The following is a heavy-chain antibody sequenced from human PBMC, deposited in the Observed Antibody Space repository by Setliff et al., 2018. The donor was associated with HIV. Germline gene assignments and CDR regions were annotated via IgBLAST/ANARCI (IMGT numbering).Heavy chain of an antibody. Sequence: SETLSLTCNVSGSSFSSGIYYWSWIRQHPGKGLEWIGYIYYSGSTYYNPSLKSRVTMSVDTSKNQFSLKLSSVTAADTAVYYCARHGAYEAYYDYMDVWGKGTTVTVSS. CDR1: GSSFSSGIYY. V-gene: IGHV4-31*03. CDR2: IYYSGST. J-gene: IGHJ6*03. CDR3: ARHGAYEAYYDYMDV. D-gene: IGHD5-12*01.